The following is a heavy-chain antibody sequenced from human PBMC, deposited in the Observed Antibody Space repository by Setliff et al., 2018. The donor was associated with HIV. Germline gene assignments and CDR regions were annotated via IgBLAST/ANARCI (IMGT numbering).Heavy chain of an antibody. CDR1: GYMFIAYG. CDR3: ARGQASNDYGVSF. CDR2: IGPYNGRT. D-gene: IGHD4-17*01. V-gene: IGHV1-18*01. Sequence: ASVKVSCKTSGYMFIAYGMSWVRRAPGQGREWMGWIGPYNGRTENAQEFQGRVSLTIDTSASTAYMELRSMRSDDTAVYYCARGQASNDYGVSFWGQGTMVTVSS. J-gene: IGHJ3*01.